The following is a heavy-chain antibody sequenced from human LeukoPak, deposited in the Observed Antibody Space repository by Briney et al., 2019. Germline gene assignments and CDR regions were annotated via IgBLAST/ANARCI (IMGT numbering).Heavy chain of an antibody. V-gene: IGHV3-74*01. CDR1: GFTISTYW. Sequence: SGGSLRLSCAASGFTISTYWMHWVRQAPGKGLVWVSRITSDGTRTYYADSVKGRFTISRDDAKNTLYLQMNSLRVEDTAVYYCASRAGYTGSWSAFDYWGQGTLVTVSS. CDR2: ITSDGTRT. J-gene: IGHJ4*02. D-gene: IGHD6-13*01. CDR3: ASRAGYTGSWSAFDY.